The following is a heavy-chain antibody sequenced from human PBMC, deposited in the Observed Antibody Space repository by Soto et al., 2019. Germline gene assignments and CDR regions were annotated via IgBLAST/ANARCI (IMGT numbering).Heavy chain of an antibody. CDR2: IYWYDDK. J-gene: IGHJ5*02. V-gene: IGHV2-5*01. CDR1: GFSLSTSGVG. Sequence: QITLKESGPTLVKPTQTLTLTCTFSGFSLSTSGVGVGWIRQPPGKALEWLALIYWYDDKRYSPSLKSRLTITKDTTKNQVVLTMTNMDPVDTATYYCAHNTYSSGGTVGNWFDPWGQGTLVTVSS. CDR3: AHNTYSSGGTVGNWFDP. D-gene: IGHD6-19*01.